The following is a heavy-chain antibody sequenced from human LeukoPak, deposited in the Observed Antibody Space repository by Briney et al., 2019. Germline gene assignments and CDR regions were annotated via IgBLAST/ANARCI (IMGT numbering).Heavy chain of an antibody. V-gene: IGHV4-4*07. CDR2: IYTSGST. Sequence: ASETLSLTCTVSGGSISSYYWSWIRQPAGKGLEWIGRIYTSGSTNYNPSLKSRITISVDTSKNQFSLKLSSVTAADTAVYYCARDYSGSYFRDYYYMDVWGKGTTVTVSS. J-gene: IGHJ6*03. D-gene: IGHD1-26*01. CDR1: GGSISSYY. CDR3: ARDYSGSYFRDYYYMDV.